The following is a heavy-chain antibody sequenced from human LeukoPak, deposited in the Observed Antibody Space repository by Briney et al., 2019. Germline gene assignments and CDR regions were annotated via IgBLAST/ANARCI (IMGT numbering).Heavy chain of an antibody. D-gene: IGHD6-13*01. CDR2: ISSNSSYI. CDR3: ARAVAAAGTGFDY. J-gene: IGHJ4*02. CDR1: GFTFSSYS. V-gene: IGHV3-21*01. Sequence: GGSLRLSCAASGFTFSSYSMNWVRQAPGKGLEWVSSISSNSSYIYYADSVKGRFTISRDNAKNSLYLQMNSLRAEDTAVYYCARAVAAAGTGFDYWGQGTLVTVSS.